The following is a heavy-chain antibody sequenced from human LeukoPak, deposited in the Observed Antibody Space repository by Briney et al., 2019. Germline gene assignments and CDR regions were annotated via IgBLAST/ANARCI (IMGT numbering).Heavy chain of an antibody. CDR2: IYTSGST. CDR3: ARGAYGSTQPFDY. V-gene: IGHV4-4*07. D-gene: IGHD3-22*01. CDR1: GGSIGSYY. Sequence: SETLSLACTVSGGSIGSYYWSWIRQPAGKGLEWIGRIYTSGSTNYNPSLKSRVTMSVDTSKNQFSLKLSSVTAADTAVYYCARGAYGSTQPFDYWGQGTLVTVTS. J-gene: IGHJ4*02.